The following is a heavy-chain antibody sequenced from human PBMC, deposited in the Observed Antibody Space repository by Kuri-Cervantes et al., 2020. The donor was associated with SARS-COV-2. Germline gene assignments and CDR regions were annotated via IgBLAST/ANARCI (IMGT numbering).Heavy chain of an antibody. CDR2: IYHSGSA. CDR1: GGSISSGGYS. V-gene: IGHV4-30-2*01. Sequence: SETLSLTCAVSGGSISSGGYSWSWVRQPPGKGLEWIGYIYHSGSAYYNPSLKSRVTTSVDRSKNQFSLRLTSVTAADTAVYYCARVVVTATYYFDCWGQGTLVTVSS. CDR3: ARVVVTATYYFDC. D-gene: IGHD2-21*02. J-gene: IGHJ4*02.